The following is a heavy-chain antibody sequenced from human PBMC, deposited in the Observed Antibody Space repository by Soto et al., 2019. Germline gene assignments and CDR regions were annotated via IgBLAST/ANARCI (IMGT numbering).Heavy chain of an antibody. CDR2: IDPSGGST. CDR3: ARGRPYNRYGDDXFDI. D-gene: IGHD1-1*01. V-gene: IGHV1-46*03. CDR1: GYTFTTYY. J-gene: IGHJ3*02. Sequence: GASVKVSWKASGYTFTTYYIHWVRQAPGQGFEWMGIIDPSGGSTSYAQKFQGRVTMTRDTSTSTVYMELSRLRSEDTAVYYCARGRPYNRYGDDXFDIWGQGTMVTVSS.